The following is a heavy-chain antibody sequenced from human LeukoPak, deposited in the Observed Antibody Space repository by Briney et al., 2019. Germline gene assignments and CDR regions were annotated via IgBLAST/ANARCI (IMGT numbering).Heavy chain of an antibody. D-gene: IGHD3-10*01. CDR3: AIESGEGSGSADGIDI. Sequence: GGSLRLSSAASVFTFSSYEMKWVRQAPGKGLEWVSYISSSGRNIYYADSVKGRFTISRDNAKNSLYLQMNGLRAEDTAVYYCAIESGEGSGSADGIDIWGQGTMVTVSS. CDR2: ISSSGRNI. V-gene: IGHV3-48*03. J-gene: IGHJ3*02. CDR1: VFTFSSYE.